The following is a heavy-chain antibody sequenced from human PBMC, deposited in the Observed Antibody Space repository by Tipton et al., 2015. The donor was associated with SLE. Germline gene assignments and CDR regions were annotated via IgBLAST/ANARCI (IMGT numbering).Heavy chain of an antibody. J-gene: IGHJ3*02. CDR3: ARDSRIYYDSSGYKRAFNI. V-gene: IGHV1-18*04. CDR1: GYTFTSYG. D-gene: IGHD3-22*01. CDR2: ISAYNGNT. Sequence: VQSGAEVKKPGASVKVSCKASGYTFTSYGISWVRQAPGQGLEWMGWISAYNGNTNYAQKLQGRVTMTTDTSTSTAYMELRSLRSDDTAVYYCARDSRIYYDSSGYKRAFNIWGQGTMVTVSS.